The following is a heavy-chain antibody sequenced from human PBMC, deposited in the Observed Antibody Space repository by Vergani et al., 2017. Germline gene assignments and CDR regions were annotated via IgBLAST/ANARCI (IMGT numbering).Heavy chain of an antibody. D-gene: IGHD1-14*01. Sequence: QVQLQESGPGLVRPSETLSLTCTVSGGSLSGYYWNWIRQTPGEGLEWIGYVEDSGYFNYNPSLKTRVSMSSDTSNNQFSLMLSSVTVAYTAVYYCARSIVSRNPPDCFDNWGQGTLVTVSS. CDR2: VEDSGYF. J-gene: IGHJ4*02. CDR3: ARSIVSRNPPDCFDN. CDR1: GGSLSGYY. V-gene: IGHV4-59*01.